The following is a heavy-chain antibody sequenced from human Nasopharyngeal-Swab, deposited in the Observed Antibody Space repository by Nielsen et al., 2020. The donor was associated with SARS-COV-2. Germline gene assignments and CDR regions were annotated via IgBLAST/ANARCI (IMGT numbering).Heavy chain of an antibody. CDR2: ISYDGSNK. CDR1: GFTFSSYA. J-gene: IGHJ6*03. V-gene: IGHV3-30*04. D-gene: IGHD6-13*01. CDR3: ARGYSSRSEYYYYYMDV. Sequence: GGSLRLSCAASGFTFSSYAMHWVRQAPGKGLEWVAVISYDGSNKYYADSVKGRFTISRDNSKNTLYLQMNSLRAEDTAVYYCARGYSSRSEYYYYYMDVWGKGTTVTVSS.